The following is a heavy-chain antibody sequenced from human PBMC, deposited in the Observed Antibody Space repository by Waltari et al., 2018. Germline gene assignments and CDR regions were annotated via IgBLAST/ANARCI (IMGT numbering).Heavy chain of an antibody. J-gene: IGHJ3*02. CDR2: IYPGESDT. CDR1: GYSFTSYC. Sequence: EVQLVPSVAEVNKPGASPKISCKVSGYSFTSYCIGCVRQMPGKGLEWMGIIYPGESDTRYSQYFQGQVTISADKSISTAYLQWSSLKASDTAMYYCATYLYGSGRAAFDIWGQGTMVTVSS. CDR3: ATYLYGSGRAAFDI. V-gene: IGHV5-51*03. D-gene: IGHD3-10*01.